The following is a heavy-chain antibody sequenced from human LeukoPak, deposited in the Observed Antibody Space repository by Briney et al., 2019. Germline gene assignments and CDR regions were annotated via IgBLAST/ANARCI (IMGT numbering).Heavy chain of an antibody. CDR1: GFTFSSYT. J-gene: IGHJ4*02. V-gene: IGHV3-21*01. Sequence: GGSLRLSCAASGFTFSSYTMNRVRQAPGKGLEWVSSISGSSSDIYYADSVKGRFTISRDNTKNSLYLQMNSLRAEDTAVYYCARDAYGDCQFDYSGQGTLVTVSS. CDR3: ARDAYGDCQFDY. CDR2: ISGSSSDI. D-gene: IGHD4-17*01.